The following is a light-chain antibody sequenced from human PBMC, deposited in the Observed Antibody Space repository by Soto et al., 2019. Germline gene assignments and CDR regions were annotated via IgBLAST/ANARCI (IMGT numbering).Light chain of an antibody. CDR3: AAWDASLNGVI. J-gene: IGLJ2*01. CDR2: SNN. V-gene: IGLV1-44*01. CDR1: SSNIGTYT. Sequence: QSVLTQPPSASGTPGQRVTISCSGSSSNIGTYTVNWYQQLPGTAPKLLIYSNNQRPSGVPYRFSGSKSGTSASLAISGLQSEDEADYYCAAWDASLNGVIFGGGTKLTVL.